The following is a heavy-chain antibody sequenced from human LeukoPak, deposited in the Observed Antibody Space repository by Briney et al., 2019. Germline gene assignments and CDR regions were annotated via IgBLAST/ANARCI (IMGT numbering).Heavy chain of an antibody. D-gene: IGHD3-16*01. CDR3: AKDYAVGSIDY. CDR1: GFTFSTYA. CDR2: ISGTGGST. Sequence: AGGSLRLSCAASGFTFSTYAMTWVRQAPGKGLEWVSLISGTGGSTYYADPVKGRFTISRDNSKNTLYLQMNSLRAEDTAVYYCAKDYAVGSIDYWGQGTLVTVSS. V-gene: IGHV3-23*01. J-gene: IGHJ4*02.